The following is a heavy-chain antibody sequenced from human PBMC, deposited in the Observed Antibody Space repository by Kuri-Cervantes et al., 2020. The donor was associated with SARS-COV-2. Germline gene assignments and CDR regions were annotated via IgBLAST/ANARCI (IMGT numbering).Heavy chain of an antibody. CDR3: AKAKGITIFGVVSLPHGYFDL. CDR2: IRYDGSNK. CDR1: GFAFISYT. D-gene: IGHD3-3*01. J-gene: IGHJ2*01. Sequence: GGSLRLSCAGSGFAFISYTMNWVRQAPGKGLEWVAFIRYDGSNKYYADSVKGRFTISRDNSKNTLYLQMDSLRAEDTAVYYCAKAKGITIFGVVSLPHGYFDLWGRGTLVTVSS. V-gene: IGHV3-30*02.